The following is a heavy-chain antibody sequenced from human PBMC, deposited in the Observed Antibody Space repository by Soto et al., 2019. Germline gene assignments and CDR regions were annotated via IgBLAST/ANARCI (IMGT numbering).Heavy chain of an antibody. Sequence: SETLSLTCTVSGGSISSSSYYLGWIRQPPGKGLEWIGSIYYSGSTYYNPSLKSRVTVSVDTSKNQFSLKLSSVTAADTAVYYCARRAMVRGVISDYWGQGTLVTVSS. J-gene: IGHJ4*02. V-gene: IGHV4-39*01. D-gene: IGHD3-10*01. CDR1: GGSISSSSYY. CDR2: IYYSGST. CDR3: ARRAMVRGVISDY.